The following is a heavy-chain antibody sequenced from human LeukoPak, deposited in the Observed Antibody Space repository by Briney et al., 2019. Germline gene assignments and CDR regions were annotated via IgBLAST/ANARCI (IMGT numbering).Heavy chain of an antibody. D-gene: IGHD3-22*01. CDR1: GFTFSRYA. CDR2: ISHDTSNQ. CDR3: ARDSSGYYYPNWFDP. J-gene: IGHJ5*02. V-gene: IGHV3-30*04. Sequence: GRSLRLSCAASGFTFSRYAVHWVRQAPGKGLEWVAVISHDTSNQYYADSVRGRFTISRDNSKNTLYLQMNSLRAEDTAVYYCARDSSGYYYPNWFDPWGQGTLVTVSS.